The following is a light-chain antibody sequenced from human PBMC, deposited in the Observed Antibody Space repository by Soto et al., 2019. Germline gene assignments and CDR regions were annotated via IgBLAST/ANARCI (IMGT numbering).Light chain of an antibody. CDR1: GSDVGGYNF. CDR3: SSYTISSTYV. Sequence: QSVLTQPASVSGSPGQSITISCAGTGSDVGGYNFVSWYQHHPGKAPKLMIYDVSNRPSGVSNRFSGSKSGNTASLTISGLQAEDEADYYCSSYTISSTYVSGTGTKVTVL. V-gene: IGLV2-14*01. CDR2: DVS. J-gene: IGLJ1*01.